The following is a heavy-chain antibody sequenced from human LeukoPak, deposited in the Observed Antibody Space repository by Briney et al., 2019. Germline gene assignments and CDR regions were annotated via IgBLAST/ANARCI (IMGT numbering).Heavy chain of an antibody. CDR2: VYHSGST. Sequence: SGTLSLTCAVSGGSISSSNWWSWVRQPPGKGLEWIGEVYHSGSTNYNPPLKSRVTISVDKSKNQFSLKLSSVAAADTAVYYCARSGSGYSGYDRWFDPWGQGTLVTVSS. V-gene: IGHV4-4*02. J-gene: IGHJ5*02. D-gene: IGHD5-12*01. CDR3: ARSGSGYSGYDRWFDP. CDR1: GGSISSSNW.